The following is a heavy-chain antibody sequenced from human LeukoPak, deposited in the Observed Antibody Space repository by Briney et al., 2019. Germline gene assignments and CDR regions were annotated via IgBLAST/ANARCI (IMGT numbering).Heavy chain of an antibody. V-gene: IGHV1-8*01. Sequence: ASVKVSCKASGYTFTSYDINWVRQATGQGLEWMGWMNPNSGNTGYAQKFQGRVTMTRNTSISTAYMELSSLRSEDTAVYYCARGSFESPHYYYYMDVWGKGTTVTISS. D-gene: IGHD3-10*01. CDR1: GYTFTSYD. CDR3: ARGSFESPHYYYYMDV. CDR2: MNPNSGNT. J-gene: IGHJ6*03.